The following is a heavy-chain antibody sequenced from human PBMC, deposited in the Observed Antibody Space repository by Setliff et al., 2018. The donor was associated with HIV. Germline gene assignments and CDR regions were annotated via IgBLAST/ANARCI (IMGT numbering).Heavy chain of an antibody. CDR1: GYTFTSYY. CDR2: LDPEDGET. Sequence: ASVKVSCKASGYTFTSYYMHWVRQAPGKGLEWMGGLDPEDGETIYAQKFQGRVTITADASTSNAYMELSSLRSEDTAMYYCAREVEAARGFNAFDIWGQGTMVTVSS. V-gene: IGHV1-24*01. CDR3: AREVEAARGFNAFDI. J-gene: IGHJ3*02. D-gene: IGHD6-25*01.